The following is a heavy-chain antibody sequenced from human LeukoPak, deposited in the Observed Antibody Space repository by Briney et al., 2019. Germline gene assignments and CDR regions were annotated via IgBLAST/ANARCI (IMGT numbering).Heavy chain of an antibody. CDR1: GGSVSSGSYY. CDR2: IYYSGST. V-gene: IGHV4-61*01. CDR3: ARSYSSSSGRLNTYYYYGMDV. J-gene: IGHJ6*02. Sequence: KASETLSLTCTVSGGSVSSGSYYWSWIRQPPGKGLEWIGYIYYSGSTNYNPSLKSRVTISVDTSKNQFSLKLSSVTAADTAVYYCARSYSSSSGRLNTYYYYGMDVWGQGTTVTVSS. D-gene: IGHD6-6*01.